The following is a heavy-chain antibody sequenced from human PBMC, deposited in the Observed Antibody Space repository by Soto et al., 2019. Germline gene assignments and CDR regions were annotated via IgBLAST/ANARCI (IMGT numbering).Heavy chain of an antibody. CDR1: GFTFSSYS. V-gene: IGHV3-21*01. Sequence: EVQLVESGGGLVKPGGSLRLSCAASGFTFSSYSMNWVRQAPGKGLEWVSSISSSSSYIYYADSVKGRFTISRDNAKNSLYLQMNSLIAEDTAVYYCARLTSYDSSGDYSYWGQGTLVTVSP. CDR2: ISSSSSYI. J-gene: IGHJ4*02. CDR3: ARLTSYDSSGDYSY. D-gene: IGHD3-22*01.